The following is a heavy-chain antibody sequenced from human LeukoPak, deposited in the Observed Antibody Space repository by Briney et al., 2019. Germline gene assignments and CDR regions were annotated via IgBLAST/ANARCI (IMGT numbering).Heavy chain of an antibody. CDR2: ISGSGGST. D-gene: IGHD3-10*01. J-gene: IGHJ4*02. CDR3: AKDGKLSYYYGSGSSIDY. CDR1: GFTFSSYA. V-gene: IGHV3-23*01. Sequence: GGSLRLSCAASGFTFSSYAMSWVRQAPGKGLEWVSAISGSGGSTYYADSVKGRFTISRDNSKNTLYLQMNSLRAEDTAVYYCAKDGKLSYYYGSGSSIDYWGQGTLVTVSS.